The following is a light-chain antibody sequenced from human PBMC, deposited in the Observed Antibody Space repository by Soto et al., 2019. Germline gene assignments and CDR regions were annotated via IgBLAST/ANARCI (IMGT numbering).Light chain of an antibody. J-gene: IGLJ1*01. CDR1: SSNIGAGYD. CDR2: NNT. CDR3: QSYDTSLSGYV. Sequence: QSVLAQPPSVSGAPGQRVIISCTGSSSNIGAGYDVHWYQQLPGTAPKLLIHNNTNRPSGVPDRFSGSKSGASASLAITGLQAEDEADYYCQSYDTSLSGYVFGTGTKVTVL. V-gene: IGLV1-40*01.